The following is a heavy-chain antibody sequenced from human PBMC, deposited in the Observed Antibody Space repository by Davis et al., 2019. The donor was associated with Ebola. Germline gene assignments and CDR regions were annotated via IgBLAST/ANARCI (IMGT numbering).Heavy chain of an antibody. CDR2: IYYSGST. V-gene: IGHV4-59*12. J-gene: IGHJ5*02. Sequence: PSETLSLTCTVSGGSISSYYWSWIRQPPGKGLEWIGYIYYSGSTNYNPSLKSRVTISVDTSKNQFSLKLSSVTAADTAVYYCARGRSRFGVLVRHWFDPWGQGTLVTVSS. D-gene: IGHD3-10*01. CDR3: ARGRSRFGVLVRHWFDP. CDR1: GGSISSYY.